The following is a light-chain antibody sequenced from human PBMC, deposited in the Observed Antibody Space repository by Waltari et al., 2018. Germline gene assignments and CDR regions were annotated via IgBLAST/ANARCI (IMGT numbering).Light chain of an antibody. J-gene: IGKJ1*01. Sequence: EIVLTQSPGTLSLSPGERVTLSCRASQSVSRTLAWYQQKPGQAPRAPIYGASIRATGSPDRFSGSGSGTDFSLTISRLEPEDFAVYYCQHYRSLPVTFGQGTKVEIK. CDR3: QHYRSLPVT. CDR2: GAS. CDR1: QSVSRT. V-gene: IGKV3-20*01.